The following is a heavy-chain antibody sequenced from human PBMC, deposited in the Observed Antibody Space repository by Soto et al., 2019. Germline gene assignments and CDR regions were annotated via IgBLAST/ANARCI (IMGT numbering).Heavy chain of an antibody. CDR1: GFTFSSYS. D-gene: IGHD1-1*01. CDR3: ARARGSSNSLFDY. CDR2: ISSSSSYI. V-gene: IGHV3-21*01. Sequence: GGSLRLSCVASGFTFSSYSMNWVRQAPGKGLEWVSSISSSSSYIYYADSVKGRFTISRDNAKNSLYLQMNSLRAEDTAVYYCARARGSSNSLFDYWGQGTLVTVSS. J-gene: IGHJ4*02.